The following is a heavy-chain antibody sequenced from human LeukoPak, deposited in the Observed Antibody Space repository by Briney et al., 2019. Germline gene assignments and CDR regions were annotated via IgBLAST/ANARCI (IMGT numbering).Heavy chain of an antibody. V-gene: IGHV3-74*01. D-gene: IGHD6-13*01. CDR2: INSDGSSR. J-gene: IGHJ4*02. CDR3: ASASSHRIAAGGDY. Sequence: SVGAGSGKRLVWVSRINSDGSSRNYADSVKGRFTISRDNAKNTLYLQMNSLRAEDTAVYYCASASSHRIAAGGDYWGQGTLVTVSS.